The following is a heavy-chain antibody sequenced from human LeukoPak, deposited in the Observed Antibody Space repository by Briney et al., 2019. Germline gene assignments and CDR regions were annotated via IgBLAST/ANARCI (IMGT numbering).Heavy chain of an antibody. Sequence: GGSLRLSCAASGFTFSNYDMHWVRQPTGKGLEWVSLITIAGDTFYSGSVKGRFTISRADAKNSLYLQMNSLRTEDTAVYYCARDLIVATFDYWGQGTLVTVSS. J-gene: IGHJ4*02. CDR2: ITIAGDT. V-gene: IGHV3-13*01. CDR3: ARDLIVATFDY. CDR1: GFTFSNYD. D-gene: IGHD5-12*01.